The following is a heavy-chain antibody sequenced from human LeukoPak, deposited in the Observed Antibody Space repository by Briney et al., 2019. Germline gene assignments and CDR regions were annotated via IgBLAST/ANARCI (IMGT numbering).Heavy chain of an antibody. V-gene: IGHV3-30*02. CDR2: IWSDGNNQ. J-gene: IGHJ6*02. Sequence: GGSLRLSCAASGFIFSTYGIHWVRQAPGKGLEWVAAIWSDGNNQYYADSVKGRFTISRDSSKNTLYLQMNSLRAEDTAVYYCAKDQGIGTTRYYYYGMDVWGQGTTVTVSS. CDR3: AKDQGIGTTRYYYYGMDV. D-gene: IGHD4-17*01. CDR1: GFIFSTYG.